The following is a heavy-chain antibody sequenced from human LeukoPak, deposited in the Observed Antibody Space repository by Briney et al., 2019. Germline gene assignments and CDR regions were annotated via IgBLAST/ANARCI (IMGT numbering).Heavy chain of an antibody. D-gene: IGHD3-22*01. J-gene: IGHJ5*02. CDR2: IWYGGSNK. CDR3: ARDSYDSSGYYLNWFDP. CDR1: GFTFSSYG. V-gene: IGHV3-33*01. Sequence: PGRSLRLSCAASGFTFSSYGMHWVRQAPGKGLEWVAVIWYGGSNKYYADSVKGRFTISRDNSKNTLYLQMNSLRAEDTAVYYCARDSYDSSGYYLNWFDPWGQGTLVTVSS.